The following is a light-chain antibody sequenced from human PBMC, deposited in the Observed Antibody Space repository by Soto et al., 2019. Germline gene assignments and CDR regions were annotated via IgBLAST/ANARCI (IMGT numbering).Light chain of an antibody. CDR1: QSISSY. Sequence: DIQMTQSPSSLSASVGDRVTITCRASQSISSYLNWYQQKPGKAPKLLIYAASSLQSGVPSRFSGSGSGTDFTLTISSLQPEDFATYYCQQSYSTSDAFDQGTRLEIK. CDR3: QQSYSTSDA. J-gene: IGKJ5*01. CDR2: AAS. V-gene: IGKV1-39*01.